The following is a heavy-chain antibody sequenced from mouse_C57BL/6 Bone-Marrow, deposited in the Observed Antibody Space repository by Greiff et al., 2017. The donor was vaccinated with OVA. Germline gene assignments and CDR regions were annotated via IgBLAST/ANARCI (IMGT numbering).Heavy chain of an antibody. D-gene: IGHD2-5*01. Sequence: VQLQQSGPELVKPGASVKISCKASGYSFTGYYMNWVKQSPEKSLEWIGEINPSTGGTTYNQKFKAKATLTVDKSSSTAYMQLKSLTSEDSAVYYCAREEISNYFDYWGQGTLVTVSA. J-gene: IGHJ3*01. CDR2: INPSTGGT. V-gene: IGHV1-42*01. CDR3: AREEISNYFDY. CDR1: GYSFTGYY.